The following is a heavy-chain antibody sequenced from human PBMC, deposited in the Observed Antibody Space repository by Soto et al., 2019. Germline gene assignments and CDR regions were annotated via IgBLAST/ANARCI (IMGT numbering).Heavy chain of an antibody. Sequence: QVQLVESGGGVVQPGTSLRVSCVGSGFTFRSYVIHWVRQAPGKGLEWVALTSYDGSDKYYGNSVRVRFTISRDNSRNTVDLQMDSLRLEDTAVNYCARWGTTGGLDVWGQGTLVSVSS. CDR3: ARWGTTGGLDV. D-gene: IGHD3-16*01. V-gene: IGHV3-30*19. CDR1: GFTFRSYV. J-gene: IGHJ1*01. CDR2: TSYDGSDK.